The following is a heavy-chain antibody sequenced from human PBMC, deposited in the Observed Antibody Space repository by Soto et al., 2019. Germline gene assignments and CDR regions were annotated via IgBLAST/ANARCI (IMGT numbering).Heavy chain of an antibody. J-gene: IGHJ4*02. CDR3: ARFPRGYSYGHFDY. Sequence: QVQLQESGPGLVKPSETLSLTCTVSGGSISSYYWSWIRQPPGKGLEWIGYIYYSGSTNYNPSLKSRVTISVDTSKNQFSLKLSSVTAADTAVYYCARFPRGYSYGHFDYWGQGTLDTVSS. V-gene: IGHV4-59*01. CDR1: GGSISSYY. D-gene: IGHD5-18*01. CDR2: IYYSGST.